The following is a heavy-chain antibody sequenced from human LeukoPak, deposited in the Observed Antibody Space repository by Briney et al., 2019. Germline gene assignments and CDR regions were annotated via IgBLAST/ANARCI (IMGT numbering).Heavy chain of an antibody. Sequence: GGSLRLSCTASGFSFSGHWMHWARQLPGKGLVWVSRISPTGSTTSYADSVKGRFTVSRDNAKNTLCLQVNNLRAEDTAVYYCARGPNSNWSGLDFWGQGTLLTVSS. V-gene: IGHV3-74*01. CDR2: ISPTGSTT. J-gene: IGHJ4*02. D-gene: IGHD6-6*01. CDR3: ARGPNSNWSGLDF. CDR1: GFSFSGHW.